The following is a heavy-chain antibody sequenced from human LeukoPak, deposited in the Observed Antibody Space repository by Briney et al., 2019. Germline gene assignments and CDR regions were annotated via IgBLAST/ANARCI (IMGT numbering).Heavy chain of an antibody. J-gene: IGHJ5*02. D-gene: IGHD6-19*01. CDR1: GGSISSYY. V-gene: IGHV4-59*01. CDR2: IYYSGST. CDR3: AYSSGWYWFDP. Sequence: SETLSLTCTVSGGSISSYYWSWIRQPPGKGLEWIGYIYYSGSTNHNPSLKSRVTISVDTSKNQFSLKLSSVTAADTAVYYCAYSSGWYWFDPWGQGTLVTVSS.